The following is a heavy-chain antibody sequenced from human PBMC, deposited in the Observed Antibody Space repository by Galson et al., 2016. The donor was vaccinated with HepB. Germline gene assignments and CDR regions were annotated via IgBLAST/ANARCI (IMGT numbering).Heavy chain of an antibody. V-gene: IGHV3-48*02. CDR2: ISRTSTTV. J-gene: IGHJ4*02. CDR1: AFTFNTYN. CDR3: VRGVAVAVNYLDS. Sequence: SLRLSCAASAFTFNTYNMNWVRQAPGKGLEWVSYISRTSTTVYYADSVKGRFTISRDNAKNSLFLQMNSLKDEDTAIYYCVRGVAVAVNYLDSWGQGTLVTVSS. D-gene: IGHD6-19*01.